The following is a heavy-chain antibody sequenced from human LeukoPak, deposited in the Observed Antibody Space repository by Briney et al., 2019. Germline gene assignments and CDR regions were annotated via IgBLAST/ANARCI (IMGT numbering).Heavy chain of an antibody. CDR2: INPNSGGT. CDR3: ARDFLAASGDDD. Sequence: ASVKVSCKASGYTFTGYYMHWVRQPPGQGLEWMGWINPNSGGTNYAQKFQGRVTMTRDTSISTAYMELSRLRSDDTAVYYCARDFLAASGDDDWGQGGLVTVSS. V-gene: IGHV1-2*02. D-gene: IGHD2/OR15-2a*01. CDR1: GYTFTGYY. J-gene: IGHJ4*02.